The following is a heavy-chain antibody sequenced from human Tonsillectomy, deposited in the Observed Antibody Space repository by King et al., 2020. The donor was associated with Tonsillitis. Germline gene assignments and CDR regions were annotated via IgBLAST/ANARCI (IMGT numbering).Heavy chain of an antibody. Sequence: QVQLQQWGAGLLKPSETLSLTCTVYGGYFTGYYWSWIRQPPGKGLEWIGEITDSGNTNYNPSLKSRVIMSVDTSKKHFSLKVTSVTAADTAVYYCARGCRLMYWGQGTLVSVSS. CDR3: ARGCRLMY. J-gene: IGHJ1*01. CDR1: GGYFTGYY. V-gene: IGHV4-34*01. CDR2: ITDSGNT. D-gene: IGHD2-8*01.